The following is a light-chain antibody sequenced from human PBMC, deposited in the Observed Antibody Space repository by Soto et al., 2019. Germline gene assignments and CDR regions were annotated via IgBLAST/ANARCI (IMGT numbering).Light chain of an antibody. CDR3: SSYTNKDTLL. J-gene: IGLJ3*02. CDR2: DVT. CDR1: SSDVGGYDH. V-gene: IGLV2-14*03. Sequence: QSALTQPASVSGSPGQSITISCTGTSSDVGGYDHVSWYQQHPGKAPKLIIYDVTVRPSGISPRFSGSKSDNTASLAVSGLQPYDEADYYFSSYTNKDTLLFGGGTKLTVL.